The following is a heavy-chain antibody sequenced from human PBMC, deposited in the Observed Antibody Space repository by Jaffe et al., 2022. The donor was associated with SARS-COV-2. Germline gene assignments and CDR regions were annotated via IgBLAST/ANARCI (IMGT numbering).Heavy chain of an antibody. Sequence: QVHLEESGGGVVQPGRSLRLSCAASGFTFSNYGMHWVRQAPGKGLEWVAVILYDGSNKYYADSVKGRFTISRDNSKSTLYLQMNSLRAEDTAVYYCANAAWEREVWQYFQHWGQGTLVTVSS. V-gene: IGHV3-30*18. CDR3: ANAAWEREVWQYFQH. D-gene: IGHD1-26*01. J-gene: IGHJ1*01. CDR1: GFTFSNYG. CDR2: ILYDGSNK.